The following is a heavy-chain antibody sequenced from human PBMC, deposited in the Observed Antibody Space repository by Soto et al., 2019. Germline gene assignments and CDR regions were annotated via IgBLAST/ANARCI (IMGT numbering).Heavy chain of an antibody. Sequence: SVKVSCKASGGTFSSYAISWVRQAPGQGLEWRGGIIPIFGTANYAQKFQGRVTITADESTSTAYMELSSLRSEDTAVYYCARGTNSVVVPAAIPHDDYYYGMDVWGQGPRVTVSS. CDR1: GGTFSSYA. CDR3: ARGTNSVVVPAAIPHDDYYYGMDV. CDR2: IIPIFGTA. V-gene: IGHV1-69*13. J-gene: IGHJ6*02. D-gene: IGHD2-2*02.